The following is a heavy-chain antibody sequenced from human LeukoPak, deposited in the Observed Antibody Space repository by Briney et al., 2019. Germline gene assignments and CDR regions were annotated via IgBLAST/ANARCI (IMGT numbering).Heavy chain of an antibody. Sequence: GGSLRLSCAASGFTFSSYAMSWVRQAPGKGLEWVSAISGSGGSTYYADSVKGRFTISRDNSKNTLCLQMSSLRAEDTAVYYCANEEPLYDYVWGSYLDYWGQGTLVTVSS. CDR1: GFTFSSYA. CDR3: ANEEPLYDYVWGSYLDY. CDR2: ISGSGGST. V-gene: IGHV3-23*01. D-gene: IGHD3-16*01. J-gene: IGHJ4*02.